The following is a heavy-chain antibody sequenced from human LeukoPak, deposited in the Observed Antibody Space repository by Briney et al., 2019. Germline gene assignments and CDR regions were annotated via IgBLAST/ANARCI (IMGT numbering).Heavy chain of an antibody. CDR1: VETFTNYY. Sequence: ASAKVSCKASVETFTNYYMHCGPEAPRQKGEWRGLINPTISSTNYAQKFRGRVTMTRDTYTTTVYLELSSLRSEDKAVYYCAREESGGYFDYWGQGTLVTVSS. D-gene: IGHD2-8*02. CDR2: INPTISST. CDR3: AREESGGYFDY. J-gene: IGHJ4*02. V-gene: IGHV1-46*01.